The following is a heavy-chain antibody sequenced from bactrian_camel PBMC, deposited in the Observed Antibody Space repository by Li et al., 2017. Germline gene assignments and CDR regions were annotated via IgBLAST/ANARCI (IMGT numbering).Heavy chain of an antibody. D-gene: IGHD6*01. Sequence: HVQLVESGGGSVQAGGSLKLACAASEYYRTHCMGWFRQAAGKQRKWVSSITTAGSTMYLDSVKGRFTISKDKLKDTVYLQMNSLKPEDTAMYSCKIRWRSRYGRCVDYWGQGTQVTVS. CDR2: ITTAGST. CDR1: EYYRTHC. J-gene: IGHJ4*01. CDR3: KIRWRSRYGRCVDY. V-gene: IGHV3S53*01.